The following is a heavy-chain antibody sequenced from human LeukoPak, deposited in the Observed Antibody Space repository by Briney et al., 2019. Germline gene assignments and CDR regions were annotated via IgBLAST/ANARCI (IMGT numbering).Heavy chain of an antibody. V-gene: IGHV3-33*01. CDR1: GFTFNNYG. CDR2: IWYDGSNK. J-gene: IGHJ6*02. CDR3: AREMNTGTYYRMDV. Sequence: GGSLRLSCAASGFTFNNYGMHWVRQAPGKGLEWVAVIWYDGSNKYYADSVKGRFIISRDNSKNTLYLQMNSLRDEDTAVYYCAREMNTGTYYRMDVWGQGTTVTVSS. D-gene: IGHD1-1*01.